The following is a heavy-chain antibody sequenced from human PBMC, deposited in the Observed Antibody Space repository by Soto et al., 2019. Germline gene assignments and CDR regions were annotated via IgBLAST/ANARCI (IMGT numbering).Heavy chain of an antibody. Sequence: PLRLYCAASGFTFSSYAMSWVLQAPGKGLEWVSAISGSGGSTYYADSVKGRFTISRDNSKNTLYLQMNSLRAEDTAVYYCAKEQPGWLQFTFDYWGQGTLVTVSA. CDR3: AKEQPGWLQFTFDY. D-gene: IGHD5-12*01. CDR2: ISGSGGST. V-gene: IGHV3-23*01. J-gene: IGHJ4*02. CDR1: GFTFSSYA.